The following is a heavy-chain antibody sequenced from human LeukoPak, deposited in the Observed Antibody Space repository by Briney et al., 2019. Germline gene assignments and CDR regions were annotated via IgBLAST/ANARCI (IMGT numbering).Heavy chain of an antibody. Sequence: GGSLRLSCAASGFTFSSYAMTRVRQAPGKGLEWVSGISGSGGKYADSVKGRFTISRDNSKNTLYLQMNSLRAEDTAVYYCAKALSLAVGSYHFDYWGQGTLVTVSS. V-gene: IGHV3-23*01. D-gene: IGHD1-26*01. J-gene: IGHJ4*02. CDR2: ISGSGG. CDR1: GFTFSSYA. CDR3: AKALSLAVGSYHFDY.